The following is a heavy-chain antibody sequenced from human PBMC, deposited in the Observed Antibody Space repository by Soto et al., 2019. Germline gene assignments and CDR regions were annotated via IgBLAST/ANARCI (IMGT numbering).Heavy chain of an antibody. CDR1: EDTFTRYV. CDR2: INAGNGNT. Sequence: QVQLVQSGAEVKKSGASVKVSCKASEDTFTRYVIHWVRQAPGQRLEWMGWINAGNGNTKYSQNFQGRVTITRDASASTAYMELSSLRSQDTAVYYCATSTIDTSTWKQYFYGMDVWGQGSTVTVSS. V-gene: IGHV1-3*01. CDR3: ATSTIDTSTWKQYFYGMDV. J-gene: IGHJ6*02. D-gene: IGHD6-13*01.